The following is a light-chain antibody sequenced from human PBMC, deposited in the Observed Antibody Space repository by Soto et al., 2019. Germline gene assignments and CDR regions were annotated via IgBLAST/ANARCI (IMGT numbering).Light chain of an antibody. CDR2: NNN. V-gene: IGLV1-44*01. Sequence: QSVLTQPPSASGTPGQWVTISCSGSSSNIGSNSVTWYQQVPGTAPKVLMYNNNQGPSGVPGRFSGSKSGTSASLTISGLQSEDEADYFCAAWDDSLNGWVFGGGTQLTVL. CDR3: AAWDDSLNGWV. CDR1: SSNIGSNS. J-gene: IGLJ3*02.